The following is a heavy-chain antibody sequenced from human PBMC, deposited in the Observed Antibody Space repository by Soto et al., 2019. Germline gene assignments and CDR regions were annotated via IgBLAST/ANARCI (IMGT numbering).Heavy chain of an antibody. CDR2: INNDGNDI. CDR1: GATFANYW. V-gene: IGHV3-74*01. Sequence: EVQLVESGGGLVQPGGSLRLPCEASGATFANYWMHWVRQAPGKGLVWVSRINNDGNDITYADSVKGRFTASRDNAKNMVFLPMNILTFEDTTVYYFARDVPHKGFDSWGQGTLVTVSS. J-gene: IGHJ5*01. D-gene: IGHD3-10*02. CDR3: ARDVPHKGFDS.